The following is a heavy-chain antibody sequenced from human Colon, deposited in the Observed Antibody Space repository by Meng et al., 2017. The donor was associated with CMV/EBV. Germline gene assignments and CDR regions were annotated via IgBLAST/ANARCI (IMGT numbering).Heavy chain of an antibody. Sequence: QVRVVQAGDEVKHPAALMKFSSKTSGYSISDYHIHWVRQAPGQGLEWMGWIHSNSGATDYAQKFQGRFTMTRDTSITTVYMEMSSLRSDDTAVYYCARDPSGSRVPFDYWGQGSLVTVSS. CDR2: IHSNSGAT. CDR1: GYSISDYH. J-gene: IGHJ4*02. CDR3: ARDPSGSRVPFDY. D-gene: IGHD1-26*01. V-gene: IGHV1-2*02.